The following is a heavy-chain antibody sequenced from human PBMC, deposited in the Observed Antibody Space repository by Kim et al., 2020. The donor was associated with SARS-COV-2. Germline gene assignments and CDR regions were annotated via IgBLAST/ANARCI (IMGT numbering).Heavy chain of an antibody. V-gene: IGHV3-9*01. CDR3: AKAKGDFWSGYPFDY. D-gene: IGHD3-3*01. J-gene: IGHJ4*02. Sequence: DTVKGRITISRDNAKNSLYLQMNSLRAEDTALYYCAKAKGDFWSGYPFDYWGQGTLVTVSS.